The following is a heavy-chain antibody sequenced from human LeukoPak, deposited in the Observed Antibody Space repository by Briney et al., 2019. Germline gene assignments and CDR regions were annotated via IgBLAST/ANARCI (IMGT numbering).Heavy chain of an antibody. CDR2: ISGSGGSA. CDR3: ARRLGYFDY. J-gene: IGHJ4*02. D-gene: IGHD3-22*01. Sequence: GGSLRLSCAASGFTFSSYAMSWVCQAPGKGLEWVSAISGSGGSAYYADSLKGRFTMSRDNSKNTLYLQMNSLRVEDTAVYYCARRLGYFDYWGQGTLVTVSS. CDR1: GFTFSSYA. V-gene: IGHV3-23*01.